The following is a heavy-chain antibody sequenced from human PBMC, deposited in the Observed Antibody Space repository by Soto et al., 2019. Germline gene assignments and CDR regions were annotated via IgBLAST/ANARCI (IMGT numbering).Heavy chain of an antibody. V-gene: IGHV3-23*01. Sequence: EVQLLDSGGGLVQPGGSLRLSCAASGFTFSSYAMCWVRQAPGKGLEWVSAISGRGGKTYYADSVEGRSTISRDNSKNTLYLQMNSLRAEDTAVYYCAKDSPGGRRFDPWGQGTLVTVSS. CDR3: AKDSPGGRRFDP. CDR2: ISGRGGKT. J-gene: IGHJ5*02. CDR1: GFTFSSYA.